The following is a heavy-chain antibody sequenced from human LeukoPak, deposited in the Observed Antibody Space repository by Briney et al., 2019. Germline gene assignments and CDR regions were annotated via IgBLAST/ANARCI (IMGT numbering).Heavy chain of an antibody. Sequence: GGSLRLSCAASGFTFSSYGMRWVRQAPGKGLEGVAFIRFDESDKYYADSVKGRITISRDNSKNTLYLQMTSMRAEVSAVYYCVKDYRSGSYMGHFDYWGQGTLVTVSS. CDR3: VKDYRSGSYMGHFDY. J-gene: IGHJ4*02. CDR2: IRFDESDK. CDR1: GFTFSSYG. D-gene: IGHD6-19*01. V-gene: IGHV3-30*02.